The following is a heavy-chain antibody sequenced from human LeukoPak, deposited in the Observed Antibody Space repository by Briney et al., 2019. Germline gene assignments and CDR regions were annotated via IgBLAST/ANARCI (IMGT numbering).Heavy chain of an antibody. Sequence: SETLSLTCTVSGDSISSHYWTWIRQPPGKGLEWVGYIHYSGTTNYNPSLKSRITTSLDTSRNQFSLKLNSVTAADTAVYYCARGGWSLDFWGQGTLVSVSS. CDR1: GDSISSHY. V-gene: IGHV4-59*11. CDR2: IHYSGTT. CDR3: ARGGWSLDF. J-gene: IGHJ4*02. D-gene: IGHD6-19*01.